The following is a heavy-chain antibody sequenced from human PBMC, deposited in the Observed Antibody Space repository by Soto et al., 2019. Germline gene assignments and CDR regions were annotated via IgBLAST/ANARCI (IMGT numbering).Heavy chain of an antibody. Sequence: EVLLLDYGGGLVQPGGSLRLSCAGSGFTFSSYAMSWVRQAPGKGLEWVSGIGGSGGSRYYVDSVKGRFTISRDNSKNMLYLQMNSLTAEDTAVYYCARDLEAYYYASGKWGQGTLVTVSS. CDR1: GFTFSSYA. D-gene: IGHD3-10*01. CDR2: IGGSGGSR. J-gene: IGHJ4*01. V-gene: IGHV3-23*01. CDR3: ARDLEAYYYASGK.